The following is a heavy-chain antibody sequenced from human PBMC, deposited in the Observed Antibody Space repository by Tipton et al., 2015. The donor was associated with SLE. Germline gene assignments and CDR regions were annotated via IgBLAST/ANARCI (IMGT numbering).Heavy chain of an antibody. Sequence: LRLSCTVSGGSMNSVPYSWTWIRQHPGKGLEWLGYISYSGSTSYNPSLKSRLTISADTSKNQFALKLSSVTAADTAVYYCASSYGDFSWFDPWGQGTLVTVSS. CDR2: ISYSGST. J-gene: IGHJ5*02. CDR1: GGSMNSVPYS. D-gene: IGHD4-17*01. CDR3: ASSYGDFSWFDP. V-gene: IGHV4-31*02.